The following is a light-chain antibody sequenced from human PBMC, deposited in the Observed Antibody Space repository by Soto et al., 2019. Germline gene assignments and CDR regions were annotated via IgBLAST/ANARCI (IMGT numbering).Light chain of an antibody. J-gene: IGKJ1*01. V-gene: IGKV1-5*03. CDR2: KAS. CDR1: QSVSNW. CDR3: QQYNTYLT. Sequence: DIEMAQTSSSLSAPVGDRVTITCRASQSVSNWLAWYQQKPGKAPNLLIYKASSLKNGVPSRFSGSGSGTEFTLTISSLQPDEFASYYGQQYNTYLTFGQGTKVDIK.